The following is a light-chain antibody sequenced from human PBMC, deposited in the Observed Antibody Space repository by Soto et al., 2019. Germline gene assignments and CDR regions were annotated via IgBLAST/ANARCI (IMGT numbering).Light chain of an antibody. CDR1: QSVSSSY. V-gene: IGKV3-20*01. CDR2: GAS. CDR3: QQYGTSPST. J-gene: IGKJ4*01. Sequence: EVVLTQSPGTLSLSPGERATLSCRASQSVSSSYLAWYQQKPGQAPRLLIYGASNRATGIPDRLSGSGSGTNFTLTISRLEPEDFAVYYCQQYGTSPSTFGGGTKVEIK.